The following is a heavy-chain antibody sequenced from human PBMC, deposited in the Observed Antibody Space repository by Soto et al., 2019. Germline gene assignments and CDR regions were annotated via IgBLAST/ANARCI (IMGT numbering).Heavy chain of an antibody. J-gene: IGHJ4*02. Sequence: QVQLVQSGTELKKPGASVRVSCQASGYNFRSYGIAWVRQAPGQGLEWMGWISAYNGETNYAENLQGRVSMIRDTSTNTAYMDLTSLTSADTAVYYCARSGYDYGDYWGQGTLVSVSS. CDR3: ARSGYDYGDY. V-gene: IGHV1-18*04. CDR1: GYNFRSYG. D-gene: IGHD3-9*01. CDR2: ISAYNGET.